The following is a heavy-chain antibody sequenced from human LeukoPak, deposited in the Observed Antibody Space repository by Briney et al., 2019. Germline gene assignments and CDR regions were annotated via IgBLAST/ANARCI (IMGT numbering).Heavy chain of an antibody. V-gene: IGHV4-30-2*01. CDR2: IYHSGST. Sequence: SETLSLTCAVSGDSISSGGYSWSWIRQPPGKGLEWIGYIYHSGSTYYNPSLKSRVTISVDRSKNQFSLKLSSVTAADTAVYYCARDYGGLHAFDIWGQGTMVTVSS. J-gene: IGHJ3*02. CDR1: GDSISSGGYS. CDR3: ARDYGGLHAFDI. D-gene: IGHD3-10*01.